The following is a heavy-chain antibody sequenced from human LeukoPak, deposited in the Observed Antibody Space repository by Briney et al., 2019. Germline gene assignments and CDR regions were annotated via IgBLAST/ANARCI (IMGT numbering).Heavy chain of an antibody. Sequence: GGSLRLSCAASGFTFTSYSMNWVRQAPGKGLEWVSYISGSSSAIHYADSVKGRFTISRDNANNSLYLQMNSLRAEDTAVYYCAREIEEDDYGDYGDAFDIWGQGTMVTVSS. V-gene: IGHV3-48*04. CDR3: AREIEEDDYGDYGDAFDI. CDR2: ISGSSSAI. CDR1: GFTFTSYS. J-gene: IGHJ3*02. D-gene: IGHD4-17*01.